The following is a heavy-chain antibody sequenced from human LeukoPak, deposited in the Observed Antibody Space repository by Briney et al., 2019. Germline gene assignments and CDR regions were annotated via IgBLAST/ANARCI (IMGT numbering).Heavy chain of an antibody. CDR1: AYTFTFYS. CDR2: INPMIGGT. V-gene: IGHV1-2*02. CDR3: ARGGIAAPRDP. Sequence: GASVMFSSTAPAYTFTFYSMHWVGQARGQGREWRGWINPMIGGTNYAQKFKGRVTMTRDTSISTAYMELRRLRSDATAVYSCARGGIAAPRDPWGQGTLVTVSS. D-gene: IGHD6-13*01. J-gene: IGHJ5*02.